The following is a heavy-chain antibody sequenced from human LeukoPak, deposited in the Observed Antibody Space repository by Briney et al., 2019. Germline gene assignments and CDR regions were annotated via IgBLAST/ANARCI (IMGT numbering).Heavy chain of an antibody. V-gene: IGHV1-69*05. Sequence: VASVKVSCKASGGTFSGYAISWVRQAPGQGLEWMGGIIPIFGTANYAQKFQGRVTITTDESTSTAYMELSSLRSEDTAVYYCARENPTRYLSGQGNSDFFYMDVWGKGTTVTVSS. CDR2: IIPIFGTA. J-gene: IGHJ6*03. D-gene: IGHD4-23*01. CDR1: GGTFSGYA. CDR3: ARENPTRYLSGQGNSDFFYMDV.